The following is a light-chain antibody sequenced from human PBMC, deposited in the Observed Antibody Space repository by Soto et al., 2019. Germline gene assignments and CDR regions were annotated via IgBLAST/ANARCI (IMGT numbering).Light chain of an antibody. CDR3: CSYAGSYTLI. CDR2: EVT. V-gene: IGLV2-23*02. Sequence: QSALTQPASVSGSPGQSITISCTGTSSDVGSYSLVSWYQQHPGKAPKLMIYEVTKRPSGVSNRFSGSKSDNTASLTISGLQAEDEADYYCCSYAGSYTLIFGGGTKVTVL. CDR1: SSDVGSYSL. J-gene: IGLJ2*01.